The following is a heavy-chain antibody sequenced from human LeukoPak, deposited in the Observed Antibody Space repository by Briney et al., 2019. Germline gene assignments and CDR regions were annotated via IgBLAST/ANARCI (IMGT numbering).Heavy chain of an antibody. CDR2: IKQDGSAK. J-gene: IGHJ4*02. Sequence: GGSLRLSCAASGFTFTSYWMSWVRQAPGKGLEWVANIKQDGSAKYYVDSVKGRFTISRDNAKKSLYLYMNSLRVEDTAVYYCARDSMFRGVTSYFFDYWGQGTLVTVSS. V-gene: IGHV3-7*01. CDR3: ARDSMFRGVTSYFFDY. CDR1: GFTFTSYW. D-gene: IGHD3-10*01.